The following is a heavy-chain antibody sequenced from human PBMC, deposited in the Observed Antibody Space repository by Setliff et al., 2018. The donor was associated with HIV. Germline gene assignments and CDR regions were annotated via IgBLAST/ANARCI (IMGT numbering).Heavy chain of an antibody. CDR2: ISSGGGT. CDR3: ARDDTNFFDY. J-gene: IGHJ4*02. V-gene: IGHV4-31*03. Sequence: NPSETLSLTCTVSGGSISSGGLYWNWIRQYPGKGLEWIGYISSGGGTYYNPSLKSRVSISVDTSKNQFSLDLRSVTAADTAIYYCARDDTNFFDYWGQGALVTVSS. CDR1: GGSISSGGLY.